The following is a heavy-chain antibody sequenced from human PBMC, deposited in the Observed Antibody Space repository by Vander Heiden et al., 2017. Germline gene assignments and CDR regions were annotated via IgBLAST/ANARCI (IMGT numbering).Heavy chain of an antibody. V-gene: IGHV3-48*02. Sequence: EVQLVESGGGLVQPGGSLSLSCAASGFTFSRYSMNWVRQAQGKGLEWVSYISSSSSTTYYADSVKGRFTISRDNAKNSLYLQMNSLRDEDTAVYYCARFGDPIWSGYPDYWGQGTLVTVSS. CDR2: ISSSSSTT. J-gene: IGHJ4*02. D-gene: IGHD3-3*01. CDR1: GFTFSRYS. CDR3: ARFGDPIWSGYPDY.